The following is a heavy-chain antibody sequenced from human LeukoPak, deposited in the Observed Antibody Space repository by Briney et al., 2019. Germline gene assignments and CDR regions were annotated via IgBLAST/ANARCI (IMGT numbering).Heavy chain of an antibody. CDR3: ARDFWNDGEVPFDY. Sequence: ASVKVSCKASGYTFTSYDINWVRQATGQGLEWMGWMNPNSGNTGYAQKFQGRVTMTRNTSISTAYMELSSLRSEDTAVYYCARDFWNDGEVPFDYWGQGTLVTVSS. J-gene: IGHJ4*02. CDR1: GYTFTSYD. CDR2: MNPNSGNT. D-gene: IGHD1-1*01. V-gene: IGHV1-8*01.